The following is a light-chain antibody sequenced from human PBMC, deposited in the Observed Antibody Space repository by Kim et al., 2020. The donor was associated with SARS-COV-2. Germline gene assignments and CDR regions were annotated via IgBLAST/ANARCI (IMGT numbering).Light chain of an antibody. CDR2: DVS. J-gene: IGLJ2*01. V-gene: IGLV2-14*03. CDR3: SSDTGFNIVL. Sequence: SPGKSITISCTGTSSDVGRYISWYQQQPGKAPKLMIFDVSKRPSGVSTRFSGSKAANTASLTISGLQAEDEADYYCSSDTGFNIVLFGGGTQLTVL. CDR1: SSDVGRY.